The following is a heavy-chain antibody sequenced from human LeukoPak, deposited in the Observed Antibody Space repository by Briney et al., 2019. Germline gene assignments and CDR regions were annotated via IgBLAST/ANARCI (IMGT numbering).Heavy chain of an antibody. J-gene: IGHJ6*02. V-gene: IGHV3-30-3*01. CDR1: GFAFSSYA. CDR3: ARGPDTMDV. Sequence: GGSLGLSCAASGFAFSSYAMHWVRQAPGKGLEWVAVISYDESNKYDADSVKGRFTIFRDNSKNTLYLQMNNLRAEDTAVYYCARGPDTMDVWGQGTTVTVSS. CDR2: ISYDESNK.